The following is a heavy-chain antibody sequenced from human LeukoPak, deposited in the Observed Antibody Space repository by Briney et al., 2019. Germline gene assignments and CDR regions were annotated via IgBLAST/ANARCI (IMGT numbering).Heavy chain of an antibody. CDR3: ARLRWVRGVIPFDP. J-gene: IGHJ5*02. V-gene: IGHV5-51*01. D-gene: IGHD3-10*01. CDR1: GYSFTSYW. Sequence: GESLKTSCKGSGYSFTSYWSGWVRQIRGKGLEWMGIIYPGDSDTRYSPSFQGQVTISADKSISTAYLQWSSLKASDTAMYYCARLRWVRGVIPFDPWGQGTLVTVSS. CDR2: IYPGDSDT.